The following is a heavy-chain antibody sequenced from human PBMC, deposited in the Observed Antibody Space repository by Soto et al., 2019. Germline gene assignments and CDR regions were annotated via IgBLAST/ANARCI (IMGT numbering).Heavy chain of an antibody. Sequence: GGSLRLSCAASGFTFSTYAMNWVRQAPGKGLEWVSGISGSGDSTYYADSVKGRFTVSRDNSKNTLYLQMNSLRAEDTAVFYCAKERSSGWSFDYWGQGTLVTVXS. CDR3: AKERSSGWSFDY. CDR1: GFTFSTYA. CDR2: ISGSGDST. V-gene: IGHV3-23*01. D-gene: IGHD6-19*01. J-gene: IGHJ4*02.